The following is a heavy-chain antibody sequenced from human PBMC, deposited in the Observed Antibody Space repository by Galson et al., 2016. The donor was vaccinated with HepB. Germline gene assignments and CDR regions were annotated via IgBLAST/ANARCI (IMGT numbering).Heavy chain of an antibody. Sequence: QSGAEVKKPGESLRISCKASGYSFSSFWIGWVRQMPGKGLEWMGIIYPGDSDTKYSPAFQGQVTISADKSINTAFLHWRNLKASDTAKYFCARSQSSSWYFQGVYWGQGTLVTVYS. CDR2: IYPGDSDT. V-gene: IGHV5-51*01. CDR1: GYSFSSFW. J-gene: IGHJ4*02. D-gene: IGHD6-13*01. CDR3: ARSQSSSWYFQGVY.